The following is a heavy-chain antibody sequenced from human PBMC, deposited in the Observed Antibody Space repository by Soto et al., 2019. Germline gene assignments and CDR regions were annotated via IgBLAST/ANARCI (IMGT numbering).Heavy chain of an antibody. CDR1: GYTFSAYY. CDR2: INPKSGGT. D-gene: IGHD6-19*01. J-gene: IGHJ4*02. Sequence: AVNVSCKTCGYTFSAYYMQGVRQAPGPGLEWMGWINPKSGGTLYAQKFQGPFTIARYKSKCTLYLQINSLRPEDTAVYFCAKETIVVAGPNYFDYWGQGTLVTVSS. CDR3: AKETIVVAGPNYFDY. V-gene: IGHV1-2*02.